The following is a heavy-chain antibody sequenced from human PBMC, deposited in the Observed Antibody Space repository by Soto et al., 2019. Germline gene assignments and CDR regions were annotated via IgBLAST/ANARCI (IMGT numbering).Heavy chain of an antibody. CDR1: GYTLTELS. CDR2: FDPEDGET. Sequence: GASVKVSCKVSGYTLTELSMHWVRQAPGKGLEWMGGFDPEDGETIYAQKFQGRVTMTEDTSTDTAYMELSSLRSEDTAVYYCATASGYDFWSGSFDDWGQGTLVTVSS. J-gene: IGHJ4*02. CDR3: ATASGYDFWSGSFDD. D-gene: IGHD3-3*01. V-gene: IGHV1-24*01.